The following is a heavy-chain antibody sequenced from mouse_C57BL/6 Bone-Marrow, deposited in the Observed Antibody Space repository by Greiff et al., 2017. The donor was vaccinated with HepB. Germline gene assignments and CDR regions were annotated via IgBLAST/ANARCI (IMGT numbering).Heavy chain of an antibody. V-gene: IGHV1-9*01. J-gene: IGHJ3*01. Sequence: VQLQQSGAELMKPGASVKLSCKATGYTFTGYWIEWVKQRPGHGLEWIGEILPGSGSTNYNDKFKGKATFTADTSSNTAYIQLSSLTTEDSAIYYGARTSTVVPFAYWGQGTLVTVSA. CDR1: GYTFTGYW. D-gene: IGHD1-1*01. CDR2: ILPGSGST. CDR3: ARTSTVVPFAY.